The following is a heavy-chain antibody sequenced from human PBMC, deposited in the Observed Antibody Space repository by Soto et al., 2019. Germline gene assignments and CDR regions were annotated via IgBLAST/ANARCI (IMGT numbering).Heavy chain of an antibody. CDR2: ISGTYAI. CDR1: GFTFSTFS. J-gene: IGHJ4*02. V-gene: IGHV3-48*02. D-gene: IGHD1-1*01. Sequence: PGGSLRLSCAASGFTFSTFSMNWVRQAPGKGLEWVSYISGTYAIYYADSVQGRFTISRDNAKNSVYLQMNSLRDEDTAIYYCARDLNWRIDYWGQGALVTVSS. CDR3: ARDLNWRIDY.